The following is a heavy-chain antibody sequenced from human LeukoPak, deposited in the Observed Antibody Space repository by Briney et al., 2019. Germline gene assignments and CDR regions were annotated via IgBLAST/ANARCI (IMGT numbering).Heavy chain of an antibody. Sequence: SETLSLTCTVSGGSISSYYWSWTRQPPGRGLEWIGYIYYSGSTNYNPSLKSRVTISVDTSKNQFSLKLSSVTAADTAVYYCARHVLMTTVTQPYYYYYMDVWGKGTTVTVSS. CDR3: ARHVLMTTVTQPYYYYYMDV. J-gene: IGHJ6*03. V-gene: IGHV4-59*08. D-gene: IGHD4-17*01. CDR2: IYYSGST. CDR1: GGSISSYY.